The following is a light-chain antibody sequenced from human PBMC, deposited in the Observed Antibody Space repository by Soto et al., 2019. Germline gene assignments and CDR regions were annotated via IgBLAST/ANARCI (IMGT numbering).Light chain of an antibody. CDR2: DNN. V-gene: IGLV1-51*01. Sequence: QSVLTQPHSVSAAPGQKFTISCSGSSSNIGNNYVSWYQQHPGTAPKLLTYDNNKRPSGIPDRFSGSKSGTSATLGITGLQTGDEADYYCGSWDSSLSAVVFGGGTKLTVL. CDR3: GSWDSSLSAVV. CDR1: SSNIGNNY. J-gene: IGLJ2*01.